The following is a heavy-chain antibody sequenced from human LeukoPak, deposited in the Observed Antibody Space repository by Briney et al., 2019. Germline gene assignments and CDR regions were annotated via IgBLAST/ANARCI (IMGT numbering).Heavy chain of an antibody. Sequence: PSETLSLTCTVSGGSISSYYWSWIRQPPGKGLEWIGYIYYSGSTNYNPSLKSRVTISVDTSKNQFSLKLSSVAAADTAVYYCARVGRGYSYGYVDRSFDYSGQGTLVTVSS. V-gene: IGHV4-59*01. CDR3: ARVGRGYSYGYVDRSFDY. J-gene: IGHJ4*02. CDR1: GGSISSYY. D-gene: IGHD5-18*01. CDR2: IYYSGST.